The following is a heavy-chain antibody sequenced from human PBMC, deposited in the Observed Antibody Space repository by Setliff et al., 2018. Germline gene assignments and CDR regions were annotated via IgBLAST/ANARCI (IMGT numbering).Heavy chain of an antibody. CDR2: TIPIFGTT. D-gene: IGHD2-15*01. V-gene: IGHV1-69*05. Sequence: ASVKVSCKASGGTFSSYGISWVRQAPGQGLEWMGGTIPIFGTTNYAQKFRGRVTIITDESTSTAYMELSSLTSADTAVYYCARSPALLGIVYLDPWGQGTRVTVSS. J-gene: IGHJ5*02. CDR3: ARSPALLGIVYLDP. CDR1: GGTFSSYG.